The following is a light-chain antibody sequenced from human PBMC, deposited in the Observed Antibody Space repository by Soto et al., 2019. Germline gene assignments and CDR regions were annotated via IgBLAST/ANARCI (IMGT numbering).Light chain of an antibody. CDR2: GAS. CDR1: ESVASN. J-gene: IGKJ1*01. CDR3: QQYNDWPRT. V-gene: IGKV3-15*01. Sequence: EVVITQSPATLSVSPGEKATPSCRASESVASNLAWYQQKPGQAPRLLIYGASTRATGIPARFSGSGSVTEFTLTISGLQSEDFVVYYCQQYNDWPRTFGQGTKVDIK.